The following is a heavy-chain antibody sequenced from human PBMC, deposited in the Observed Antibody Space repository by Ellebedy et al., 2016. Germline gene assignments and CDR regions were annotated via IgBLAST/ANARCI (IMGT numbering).Heavy chain of an antibody. CDR1: GFTFRVYA. CDR2: IRGSGGSA. CDR3: AQRGDYSPPVGR. V-gene: IGHV3-23*01. Sequence: GESLKISCAASGFTFRVYAMSWVRQAPGKGLEWVSGIRGSGGSAYYADSVKGRFTISRDNSKNTLYLQMYSLRAEDTAVYYCAQRGDYSPPVGRWGQGSLVTVSS. D-gene: IGHD4-17*01. J-gene: IGHJ4*02.